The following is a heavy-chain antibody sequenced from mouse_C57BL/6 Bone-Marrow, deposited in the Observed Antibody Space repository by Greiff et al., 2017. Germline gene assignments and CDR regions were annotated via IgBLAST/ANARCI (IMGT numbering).Heavy chain of an antibody. CDR1: GFTFSSYA. CDR2: ISDGGSYT. CDR3: ARPLYDCVVAWFAY. Sequence: EVQLMESGGGLVKPGGSLKLSCAASGFTFSSYAMSWVRQTPEERLEWVATISDGGSYTYYPDNVKGRFTISRDNANNTLYLHMSHLKSEDTARYYCARPLYDCVVAWFAYWGQGTMVTVSA. D-gene: IGHD2-3*01. V-gene: IGHV5-4*01. J-gene: IGHJ3*01.